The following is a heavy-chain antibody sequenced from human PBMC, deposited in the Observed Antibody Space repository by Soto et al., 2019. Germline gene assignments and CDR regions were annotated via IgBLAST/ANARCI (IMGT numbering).Heavy chain of an antibody. J-gene: IGHJ4*02. V-gene: IGHV4-31*03. Sequence: QVQLQESGPGLVKPSQTLSLTCTVSGGSTGSSGYYWSWIRQHPGKGLEWIGYIYYTGSTFYKPSLQSRVVISVDTSKNQFSLKLNSVTAADTAVYYCARGAAVRPYYFAYWGQGTLVTVSS. D-gene: IGHD6-6*01. CDR3: ARGAAVRPYYFAY. CDR1: GGSTGSSGYY. CDR2: IYYTGST.